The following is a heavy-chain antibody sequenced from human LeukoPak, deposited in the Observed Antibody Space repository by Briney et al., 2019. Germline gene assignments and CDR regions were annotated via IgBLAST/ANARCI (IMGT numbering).Heavy chain of an antibody. Sequence: GGPLRLSCAASGFTFSSYWMSWVRQAPGKGLEWVANIKQDGSEKYYVDSVKGRFTISRDNAKNSLYLQMNSLRAEDTAVYYCARGTRGDTAMVSLDYWGQGTLVTVSS. V-gene: IGHV3-7*01. CDR2: IKQDGSEK. CDR3: ARGTRGDTAMVSLDY. CDR1: GFTFSSYW. J-gene: IGHJ4*02. D-gene: IGHD5-18*01.